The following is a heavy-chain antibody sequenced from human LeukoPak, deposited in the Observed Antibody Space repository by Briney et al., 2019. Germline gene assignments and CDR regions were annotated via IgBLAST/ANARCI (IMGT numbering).Heavy chain of an antibody. CDR2: IYHSGST. D-gene: IGHD1-26*01. J-gene: IGHJ5*02. CDR3: ANSKFGASYPT. Sequence: PSETLSLTCTVSGYSISSGYFWGWIRQAPGKGLEWIGTIYHSGSTYYNPSLKSRVIISADTSKNQFSLRLRSVIAADTAIYYCANSKFGASYPTWGQGTLVTVSS. CDR1: GYSISSGYF. V-gene: IGHV4-38-2*02.